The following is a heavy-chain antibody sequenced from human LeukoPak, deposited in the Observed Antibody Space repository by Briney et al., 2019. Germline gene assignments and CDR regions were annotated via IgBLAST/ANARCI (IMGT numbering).Heavy chain of an antibody. D-gene: IGHD3-22*01. CDR1: GFYFSTYG. V-gene: IGHV3-30*18. CDR3: AKERYHDSSGNYYTYFFDY. CDR2: ISYDGNKK. Sequence: PGGSLRLSCAASGFYFSTYGMNWVRQAPGKGLEWVAVISYDGNKKYYADSVKGRFTISRDNAKNTLYLQMNSLRAEDTAVYYCAKERYHDSSGNYYTYFFDYWGQGTPVTVSS. J-gene: IGHJ4*02.